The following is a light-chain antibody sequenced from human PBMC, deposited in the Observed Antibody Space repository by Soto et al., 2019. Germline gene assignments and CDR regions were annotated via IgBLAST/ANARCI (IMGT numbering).Light chain of an antibody. J-gene: IGKJ1*01. CDR1: QSVSSSY. CDR2: DAS. CDR3: QQYGSSPGT. Sequence: EIVLTQSPATLSLSPGERATLSCGASQSVSSSYIAWYQQKPGLAPRLLIYDASSRATGIPDRFSGSGSGTDFTLTISRLEPEDFAVYYCQQYGSSPGTFGQGTKVEIK. V-gene: IGKV3D-20*01.